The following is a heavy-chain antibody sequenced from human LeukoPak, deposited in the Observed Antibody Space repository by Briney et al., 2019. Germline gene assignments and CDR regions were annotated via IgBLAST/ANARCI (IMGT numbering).Heavy chain of an antibody. CDR3: ARVNYGDYGTDWYFDL. D-gene: IGHD4-17*01. Sequence: PGGSLRLSCAASGFTFSAYTMAWVRQAPGRGLEWVSSVSAVSNYIYYADSVKGRFTISRDNAEDSLYLQMNSLKAEDTAVYYCARVNYGDYGTDWYFDLWGRGTLVTVSS. V-gene: IGHV3-21*01. J-gene: IGHJ2*01. CDR2: VSAVSNYI. CDR1: GFTFSAYT.